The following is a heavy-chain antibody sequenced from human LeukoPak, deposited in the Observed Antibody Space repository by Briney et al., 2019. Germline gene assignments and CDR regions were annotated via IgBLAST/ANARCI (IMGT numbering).Heavy chain of an antibody. D-gene: IGHD3-16*01. Sequence: ASVKVSCTASGGTFSSYAISWGRQAPGQGLEWMGWISVNNGNTEYAQRFQGRVTMTTDTSTTTAYMGVRSLRFDDTAVYYCVTMITFGGVSYWGQGTLVTVSA. CDR1: GGTFSSYA. V-gene: IGHV1-18*01. CDR3: VTMITFGGVSY. CDR2: ISVNNGNT. J-gene: IGHJ4*02.